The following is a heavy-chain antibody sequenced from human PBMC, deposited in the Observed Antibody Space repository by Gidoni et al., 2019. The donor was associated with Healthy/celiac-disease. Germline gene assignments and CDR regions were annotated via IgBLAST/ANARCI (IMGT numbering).Heavy chain of an antibody. Sequence: QVQLVQSGAVVKKPGSSVKVSCKASGGTFSSYAISGVRQAPGQGLEWMGGIIPIFGTANYAQKFQGRVTITADESTSTAYMELSSLRSEDTAVYYCARAAGARWYNWFDPWGQGTLVTVSS. V-gene: IGHV1-69*01. J-gene: IGHJ5*02. D-gene: IGHD1-26*01. CDR1: GGTFSSYA. CDR3: ARAAGARWYNWFDP. CDR2: IIPIFGTA.